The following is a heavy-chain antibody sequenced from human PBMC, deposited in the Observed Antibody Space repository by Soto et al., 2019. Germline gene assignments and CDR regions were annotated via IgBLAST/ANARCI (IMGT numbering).Heavy chain of an antibody. V-gene: IGHV1-18*01. CDR3: ARVSPAIAGAGTVRSRGDAFDI. Sequence: QVQLVQSGAEVKKPGASVKVSCKASGYTFTSYGISWVRQAPGQGLEWMGWISAYNGTTNYAQKLPXXXRMTTETATSXXYXEXXSLRSDDTASYYCARVSPAIAGAGTVRSRGDAFDIWGHGTMVTFSS. J-gene: IGHJ3*02. CDR1: GYTFTSYG. CDR2: ISAYNGTT. D-gene: IGHD6-19*01.